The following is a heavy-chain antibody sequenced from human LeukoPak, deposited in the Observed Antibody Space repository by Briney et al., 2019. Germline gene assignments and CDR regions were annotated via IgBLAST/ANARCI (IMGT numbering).Heavy chain of an antibody. CDR3: AHTGFTMVRGVVFDY. D-gene: IGHD3-10*01. CDR2: IYWDDDQ. CDR1: GFGLGTRGGG. J-gene: IGHJ4*02. Sequence: GPTLVKATPTLTLTGTFSGFGLGTRGGGVGWIRQPPGKALEWLTLIYWDDDQRYSPSLTSRLTITKDTSKNQVVLTMTNMDPVDTATYYCAHTGFTMVRGVVFDYWGQGTLVTVSS. V-gene: IGHV2-5*02.